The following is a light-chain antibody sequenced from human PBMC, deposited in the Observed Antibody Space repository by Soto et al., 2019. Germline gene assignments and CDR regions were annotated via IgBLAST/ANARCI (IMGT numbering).Light chain of an antibody. CDR1: RTISTY. CDR3: QQSNSMPWT. V-gene: IGKV1-39*01. Sequence: DIEVAQAPSSLSAFVGDRVTSTCRASRTISTYLNWYQKKPGRAPRLLIHSASSLQSGIPSRFTGSGSGTEFTLTISGLQPEDFATYYCQQSNSMPWTFGAGTEV. J-gene: IGKJ1*01. CDR2: SAS.